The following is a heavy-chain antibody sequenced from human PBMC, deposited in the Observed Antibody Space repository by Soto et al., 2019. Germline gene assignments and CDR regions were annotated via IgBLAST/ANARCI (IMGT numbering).Heavy chain of an antibody. CDR3: ARERIAAAGTAYFDY. V-gene: IGHV3-33*01. CDR2: IWYDGSNK. D-gene: IGHD6-13*01. CDR1: GFTFSNYG. J-gene: IGHJ4*02. Sequence: VQLVESGGGVVRPGRSLRLSCAASGFTFSNYGMHWVRQAPGKGLEWVAAIWYDGSNKYYADSVKGRFTISRDISKNTLYLQMNSLRAEDTAVYYCARERIAAAGTAYFDYWGQGTLVTVSS.